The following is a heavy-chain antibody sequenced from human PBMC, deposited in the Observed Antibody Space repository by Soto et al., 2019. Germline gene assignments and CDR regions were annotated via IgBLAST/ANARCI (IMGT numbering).Heavy chain of an antibody. CDR1: GFIFSTYT. CDR2: ISYDGTND. J-gene: IGHJ6*02. Sequence: PEGSLRLSCAASGFIFSTYTMHWVRQAPGTGLEWVAVISYDGTNDFYADSVKGRFTISRDHSKNTLYLQMNSLRAEDTAVYYCARDRVVVVPTAREPPYGMNVWGQGTTVTVFS. D-gene: IGHD2-2*01. V-gene: IGHV3-30-3*01. CDR3: ARDRVVVVPTAREPPYGMNV.